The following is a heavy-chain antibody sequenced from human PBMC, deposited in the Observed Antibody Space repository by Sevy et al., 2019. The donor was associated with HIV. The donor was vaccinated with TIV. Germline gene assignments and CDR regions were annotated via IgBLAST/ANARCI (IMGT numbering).Heavy chain of an antibody. V-gene: IGHV3-7*01. CDR1: GFTFSSYW. Sequence: GGSLRLSCAASGFTFSSYWMSWVRQAPGRGLEWVANIRYDGSEKYYLDSVKGRFTISRDNTKNSLYLQMSSLRAADTALYYCARWGSDDLAFDYWRQGTLVTVSS. J-gene: IGHJ4*02. D-gene: IGHD3-3*01. CDR3: ARWGSDDLAFDY. CDR2: IRYDGSEK.